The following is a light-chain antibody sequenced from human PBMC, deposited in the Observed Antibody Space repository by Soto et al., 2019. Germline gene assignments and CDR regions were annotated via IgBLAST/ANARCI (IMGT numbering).Light chain of an antibody. V-gene: IGKV3-20*01. Sequence: EIVLTQSPGTLSLSPGERATLSCRASQSVSSSYLAWYQQKPGQAPRLLIYGASITATGIPDRFSGSGFGTDFTLTISRLEPKDFAVYYCQQSGSSPRFTFGPGTTVDIK. J-gene: IGKJ3*01. CDR2: GAS. CDR1: QSVSSSY. CDR3: QQSGSSPRFT.